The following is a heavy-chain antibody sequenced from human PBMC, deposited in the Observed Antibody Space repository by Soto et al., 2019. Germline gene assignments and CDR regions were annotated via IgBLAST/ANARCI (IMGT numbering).Heavy chain of an antibody. CDR1: GYTFSNHW. V-gene: IGHV5-51*01. CDR2: IYPDDSDA. J-gene: IGHJ3*02. Sequence: PGESLKIACKGSGYTFSNHWIGWVRQMPGKGLEWMGIIYPDDSDARYSPSFQGLVTLSVDKSISTAYLQWRSLKASDSAMYYCAAGYTTGLDGFDIWGQGTMVTVSS. CDR3: AAGYTTGLDGFDI. D-gene: IGHD2-2*02.